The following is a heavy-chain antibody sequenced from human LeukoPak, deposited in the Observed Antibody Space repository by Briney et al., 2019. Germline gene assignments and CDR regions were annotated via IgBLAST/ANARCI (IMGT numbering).Heavy chain of an antibody. CDR2: IWYGGSNK. D-gene: IGHD3-3*02. V-gene: IGHV3-33*08. J-gene: IGHJ4*02. Sequence: GGSLRLSCAASGFTFSSYGMHWVRQAPGKGLEWVAVIWYGGSNKYYADSVKGRFTISRDNSKNTLYLQMNSLRAEDTAVYYCAMGPILPFFDYWGQGTLVTVSS. CDR3: AMGPILPFFDY. CDR1: GFTFSSYG.